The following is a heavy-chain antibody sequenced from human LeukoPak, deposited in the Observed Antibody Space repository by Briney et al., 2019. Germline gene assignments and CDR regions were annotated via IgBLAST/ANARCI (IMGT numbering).Heavy chain of an antibody. CDR2: INHSGST. CDR3: ARPPYYYGSGSSPGWFDP. V-gene: IGHV4-34*01. CDR1: GGSFSGYY. Sequence: SETLSLTCAVYGGSFSGYYWSWLRQPPGKGLEWIGEINHSGSTNYNPSLKSRVTISVDTSKNQFSLKLSSVTAADTAVYYCARPPYYYGSGSSPGWFDPWGQGTLVTVSS. J-gene: IGHJ5*02. D-gene: IGHD3-10*01.